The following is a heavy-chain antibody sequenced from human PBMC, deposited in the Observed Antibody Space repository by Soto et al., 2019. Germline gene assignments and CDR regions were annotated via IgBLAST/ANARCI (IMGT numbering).Heavy chain of an antibody. CDR2: VYNSGST. CDR3: ARYRREAVAGYTLDN. Sequence: SETLSLTCTVSGGSISSNYWTWIRQPPGKGLEWIGYVYNSGSTNYNPSLKSRVSISEDTSKTQFSLKVNSMTAADTAVYYCARYRREAVAGYTLDNWGQGILVTVSS. CDR1: GGSISSNY. J-gene: IGHJ4*02. V-gene: IGHV4-59*01. D-gene: IGHD6-13*01.